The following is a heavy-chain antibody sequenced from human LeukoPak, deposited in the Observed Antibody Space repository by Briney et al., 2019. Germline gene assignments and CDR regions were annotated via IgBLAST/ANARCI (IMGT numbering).Heavy chain of an antibody. Sequence: PGGSLRLSCAASGFTFGDHYMDWVRQAPGKGLEGGSRTKNKANSYTTQYAESVKGRFTDSRDDSKNSLPLQINNLEPDDTGVYSCPRDASASLDYWGQGTMVTVSS. D-gene: IGHD2-2*01. CDR3: PRDASASLDY. V-gene: IGHV3-72*01. CDR1: GFTFGDHY. CDR2: TKNKANSYTT. J-gene: IGHJ4*02.